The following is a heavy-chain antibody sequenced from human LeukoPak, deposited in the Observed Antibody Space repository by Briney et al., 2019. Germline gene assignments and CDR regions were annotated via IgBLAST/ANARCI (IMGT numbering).Heavy chain of an antibody. D-gene: IGHD4-23*01. V-gene: IGHV3-23*01. J-gene: IGHJ4*02. Sequence: QSGGSLRLSCAASGFTFSSYAMSWIRQAPGKGLEWVSAISGSGGSTYYADSVKGRFTISRDNSKNTLYLQMNSLRAEDTAVYYCAEGGGYGGNVYYFDYWGQGTLVTVSS. CDR2: ISGSGGST. CDR1: GFTFSSYA. CDR3: AEGGGYGGNVYYFDY.